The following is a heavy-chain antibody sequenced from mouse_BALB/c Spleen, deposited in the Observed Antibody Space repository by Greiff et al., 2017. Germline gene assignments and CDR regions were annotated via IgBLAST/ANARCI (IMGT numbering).Heavy chain of an antibody. V-gene: IGHV1-82*01. CDR1: GYAFSSSW. J-gene: IGHJ4*01. Sequence: VKLMESGPELVKPGASVKISCKASGYAFSSSWMNWVKQRPGQGLEWIGRIYPGGGDTNYNGKFKGKATLTADKSSSTAYMQLSSLTSVDSAVYFCARGGLRPSMDYWGQGTSVTVSS. CDR2: IYPGGGDT. D-gene: IGHD2-2*01. CDR3: ARGGLRPSMDY.